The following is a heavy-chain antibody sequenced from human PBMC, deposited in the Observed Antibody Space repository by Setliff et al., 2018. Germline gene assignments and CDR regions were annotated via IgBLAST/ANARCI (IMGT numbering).Heavy chain of an antibody. V-gene: IGHV3-30*18. CDR1: GFDISSFSDYN. J-gene: IGHJ4*02. CDR3: ANTPPPGRGGDYVGGAGYYFDY. CDR2: ISYDGSNK. Sequence: PGGSLRLSCVASGFDISSFSDYNMMWIRQASGKGLEWGAVISYDGSNKYYADSVKGRFTISRDNSKNTRYLQMNSLSAEDTAVYYCANTPPPGRGGDYVGGAGYYFDYWGQGTLVTVSS. D-gene: IGHD4-17*01.